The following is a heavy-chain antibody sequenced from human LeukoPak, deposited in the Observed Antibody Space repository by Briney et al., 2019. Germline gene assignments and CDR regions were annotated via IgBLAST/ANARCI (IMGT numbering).Heavy chain of an antibody. CDR3: ARAMSTFGGVRNYFDS. CDR1: GFIFENYW. J-gene: IGHJ4*02. Sequence: GGSLRLSCAASGFIFENYWINWVRQAPGKGLEWVSFVSISSGTIYYADSVKGRFSISRDNAKSSLDLQMNSLRAEDTAVYYCARAMSTFGGVRNYFDSWGQGTLVTVSS. D-gene: IGHD3-16*01. CDR2: VSISSGTI. V-gene: IGHV3-48*04.